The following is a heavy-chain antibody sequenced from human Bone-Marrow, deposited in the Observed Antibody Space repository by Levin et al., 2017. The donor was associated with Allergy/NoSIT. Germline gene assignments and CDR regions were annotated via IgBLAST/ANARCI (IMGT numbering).Heavy chain of an antibody. Sequence: PGGSLRLSCAASGFTFSSYSMNWVRQAPGKGLEWVSSISSSSSYIYYADSVKGRFTISRDNAKNSLYLQMNSLRAEDTAVYYCARDRLHVRFLEWLRHTDAFDIWGQGTMVTVSS. V-gene: IGHV3-21*01. CDR1: GFTFSSYS. CDR3: ARDRLHVRFLEWLRHTDAFDI. J-gene: IGHJ3*02. CDR2: ISSSSSYI. D-gene: IGHD3-3*01.